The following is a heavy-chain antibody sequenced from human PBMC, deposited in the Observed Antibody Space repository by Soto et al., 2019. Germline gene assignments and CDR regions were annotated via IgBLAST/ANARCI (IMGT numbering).Heavy chain of an antibody. Sequence: QVQLVESGGGAVQPGRPLRLSCAACGVSCDNYTMHWVRQAPGKGLEWVAAISYDGGNKKYADSVKGRVTISRDNSKNALHLEMNSLRAEDTAVYCCVGEEEWLSDPFYYWGKGTLVTFAS. V-gene: IGHV3-30-3*01. J-gene: IGHJ4*02. D-gene: IGHD6-19*01. CDR2: ISYDGGNK. CDR3: VGEEEWLSDPFYY. CDR1: GVSCDNYT.